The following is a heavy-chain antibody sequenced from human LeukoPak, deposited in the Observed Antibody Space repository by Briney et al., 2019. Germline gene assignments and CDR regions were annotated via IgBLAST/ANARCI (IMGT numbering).Heavy chain of an antibody. CDR2: ISSSSSYI. D-gene: IGHD6-19*01. CDR3: ASTPGIAVAVDY. Sequence: GGSLRLSCAASGFTFSSYSMNWVRQAPGKGLEWVSSISSSSSYIYYADSVKGQFTISRDNAKNSLYLQMNSLRAEDTAVYYCASTPGIAVAVDYWGQGTLVTVSS. V-gene: IGHV3-21*01. J-gene: IGHJ4*02. CDR1: GFTFSSYS.